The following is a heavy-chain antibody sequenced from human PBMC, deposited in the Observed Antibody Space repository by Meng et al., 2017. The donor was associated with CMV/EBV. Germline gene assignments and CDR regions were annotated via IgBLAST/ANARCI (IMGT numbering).Heavy chain of an antibody. Sequence: SGFTFKTYGSHWVRQAPGKGLEWVAVIWFDGNNKYYADSVKGRFTISRDNTKNTLYLQMNSLRAEDTAVYYCAKDGSYRVYYFDYWGQGTLVTVSS. CDR1: GFTFKTYG. D-gene: IGHD1-26*01. CDR2: IWFDGNNK. V-gene: IGHV3-33*06. J-gene: IGHJ4*02. CDR3: AKDGSYRVYYFDY.